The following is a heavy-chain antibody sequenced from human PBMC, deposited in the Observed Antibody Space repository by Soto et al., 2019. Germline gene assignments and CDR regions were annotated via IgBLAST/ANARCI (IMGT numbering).Heavy chain of an antibody. Sequence: PGGSLRLSCVISGFTFSSDAMTWVRQAPGKGLEWVSTLNGRATEKYHADSVRGRFTISRDNSKSTLYLQMNSLRAEDSAIYYCAKGYSDSSWSHLDFWGQGTLVTVSS. CDR2: LNGRATEK. D-gene: IGHD6-13*01. CDR3: AKGYSDSSWSHLDF. J-gene: IGHJ4*02. V-gene: IGHV3-23*01. CDR1: GFTFSSDA.